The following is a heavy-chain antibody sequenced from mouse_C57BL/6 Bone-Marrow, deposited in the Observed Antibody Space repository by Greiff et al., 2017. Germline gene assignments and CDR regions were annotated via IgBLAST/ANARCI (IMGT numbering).Heavy chain of an antibody. CDR3: ARKTLRGGYFDV. CDR1: GFTFSDYG. D-gene: IGHD1-1*01. V-gene: IGHV5-17*01. Sequence: EVKLMESGGGLVKPGGSLKLSCAASGFTFSDYGMHWVRQAPEKGLEWVAYISSGSSTIYYADTVKGRFTISRDNAKNTLFLQMTSLRSEDTAMYYCARKTLRGGYFDVWGTGTTVTVSS. J-gene: IGHJ1*03. CDR2: ISSGSSTI.